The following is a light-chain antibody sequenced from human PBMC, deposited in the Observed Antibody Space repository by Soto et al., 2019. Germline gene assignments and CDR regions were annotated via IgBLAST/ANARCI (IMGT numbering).Light chain of an antibody. CDR2: DDS. CDR1: QSISSW. CDR3: QQYNTYSRT. Sequence: DIQMTQSPSTLSASVGDRVTITCRASQSISSWLAWYQQKPGKAPKLLIYDDSSLESGVPSRFSGSGSGTEFTLTISRLQPDDFATYYCQQYNTYSRTCGQGTKVDIK. V-gene: IGKV1-5*01. J-gene: IGKJ1*01.